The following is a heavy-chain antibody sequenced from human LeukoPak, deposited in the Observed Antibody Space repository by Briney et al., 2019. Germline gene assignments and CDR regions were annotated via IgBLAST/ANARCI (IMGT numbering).Heavy chain of an antibody. J-gene: IGHJ4*02. V-gene: IGHV4-34*01. CDR2: IHHSGST. D-gene: IGHD5-24*01. CDR1: GSSFSGYY. CDR3: ASLGYRGFDY. Sequence: SETLSLTCAVYGSSFSGYYWSWIRQPPGKGLEWIGEIHHSGSTNSNPSLKSRVTISVDTSKNQFSLKLSSVTAADTAVYYCASLGYRGFDYWGQGTLVTVSS.